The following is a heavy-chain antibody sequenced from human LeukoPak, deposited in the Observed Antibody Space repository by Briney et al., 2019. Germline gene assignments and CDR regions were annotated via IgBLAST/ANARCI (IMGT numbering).Heavy chain of an antibody. CDR2: INWNGGST. Sequence: GGSLRLSCAASGFTFDDYGMSWVRQAPGKGLEWVSGINWNGGSTGYADSVKGRFTISRYNAKNSLYLQMNSLRAEDTALYYCARVNVGYCSSTSCSTEYFQHWGQGTLVTVSS. CDR3: ARVNVGYCSSTSCSTEYFQH. V-gene: IGHV3-20*04. CDR1: GFTFDDYG. D-gene: IGHD2-2*01. J-gene: IGHJ1*01.